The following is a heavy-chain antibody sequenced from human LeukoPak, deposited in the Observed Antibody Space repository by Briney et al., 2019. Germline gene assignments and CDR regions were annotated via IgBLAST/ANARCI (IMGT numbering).Heavy chain of an antibody. J-gene: IGHJ4*02. CDR3: AKQRDYYDSSGYYRGYYFDY. CDR2: ISGSGGST. Sequence: GGSLRLSCAASGFTFSSYAMSWVRQAPGKGLEWASAISGSGGSTYYADSVKGRFTISRDNSKNTLYLQMNSLRAEDTAVYYCAKQRDYYDSSGYYRGYYFDYWGQGTLVTVSS. D-gene: IGHD3-22*01. CDR1: GFTFSSYA. V-gene: IGHV3-23*01.